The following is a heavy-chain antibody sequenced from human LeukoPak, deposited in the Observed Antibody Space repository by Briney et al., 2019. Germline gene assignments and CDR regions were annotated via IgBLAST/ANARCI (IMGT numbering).Heavy chain of an antibody. V-gene: IGHV3-48*04. D-gene: IGHD3-22*01. CDR2: ISSSSSTI. CDR1: GFTFSPYA. J-gene: IGHJ5*02. Sequence: GGSLRLSCEASGFTFSPYAMTWVRQAPGKGLERVSYISSSSSTIYYADSVKGRFTISRDNAKNSLYLQMNSLRAEDTAVYYCAREYYYDSSGHSPYNWFDPWGQGTLVTVSS. CDR3: AREYYYDSSGHSPYNWFDP.